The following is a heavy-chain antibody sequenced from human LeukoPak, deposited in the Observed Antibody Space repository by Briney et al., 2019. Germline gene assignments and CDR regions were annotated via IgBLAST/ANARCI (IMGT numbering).Heavy chain of an antibody. D-gene: IGHD3-10*01. CDR3: ARAIYGSGSYLGDFDY. V-gene: IGHV1-69*04. CDR1: GGTFSSYA. CDR2: IIPILGIA. Sequence: GASVKVSCKASGGTFSSYAISWVRQAPGQGLEWMGRIIPILGIANYAQKFQGRVTITADKSTSTAYMELSSLRSDDTAVYYCARAIYGSGSYLGDFDYWGQGTLVTVSS. J-gene: IGHJ4*02.